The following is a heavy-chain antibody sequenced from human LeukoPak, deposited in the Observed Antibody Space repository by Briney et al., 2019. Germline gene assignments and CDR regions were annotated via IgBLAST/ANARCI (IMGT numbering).Heavy chain of an antibody. V-gene: IGHV3-11*01. J-gene: IGHJ4*02. CDR2: ISSNGNTK. CDR3: ARDGYNYFDY. D-gene: IGHD5-24*01. CDR1: GFTFSNYY. Sequence: PGGSLRLSCAASGFTFSNYYMSWIRQAPGKGLEWLSYISSNGNTKYYADSVRGRFTSSRDNAKNSLHLQMDSLRAEDTAIYFCARDGYNYFDYWGQGILVTVSS.